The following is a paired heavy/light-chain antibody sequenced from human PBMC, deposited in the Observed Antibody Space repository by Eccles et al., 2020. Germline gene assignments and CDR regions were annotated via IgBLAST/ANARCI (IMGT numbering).Light chain of an antibody. J-gene: IGLJ3*02. V-gene: IGLV2-11*01. Sequence: QSALTQPRSVSGSPGQSVTISCTGTSSDVGGYNYVSWYQQHPGKAPKLMIYDVSKRPSGVPDRFSGSKSGNTASLTISGLQAEDEADYYCCSYAGSYTLEFGGGTKLTVL. CDR1: SSDVGGYNY. CDR3: CSYAGSYTLE. CDR2: DVS.
Heavy chain of an antibody. D-gene: IGHD3-3*01. CDR1: GGSISSSSYY. CDR3: AGTSEAIGVVIITYYYMDV. J-gene: IGHJ6*03. CDR2: IYYSGST. V-gene: IGHV4-39*01. Sequence: QLQLQESGPGLVKPSETLSLTCTVSGGSISSSSYYWGWIRQPPGKGLEWIGSIYYSGSTYYNPSLKSRVTISVDTSKNQFSLKLSSVTAADTAVYYCAGTSEAIGVVIITYYYMDVWGKGTTVTVSS.